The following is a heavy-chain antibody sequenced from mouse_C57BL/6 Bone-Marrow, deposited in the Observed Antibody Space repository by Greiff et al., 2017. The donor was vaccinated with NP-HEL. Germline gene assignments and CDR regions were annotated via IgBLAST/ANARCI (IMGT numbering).Heavy chain of an antibody. D-gene: IGHD1-1*01. CDR2: IHPNSGST. CDR1: GYTFTSYW. V-gene: IGHV1-64*01. J-gene: IGHJ3*01. Sequence: QVQLQQSGAELVKPGASVKLSCKASGYTFTSYWMHWVKQRPGQGLEWIGMIHPNSGSTNYNEKFKSKATLTVDKSSSTAYMQLSSLISEDSAVYYCARPYYYGSSSWFAYWGQGTLVTVSA. CDR3: ARPYYYGSSSWFAY.